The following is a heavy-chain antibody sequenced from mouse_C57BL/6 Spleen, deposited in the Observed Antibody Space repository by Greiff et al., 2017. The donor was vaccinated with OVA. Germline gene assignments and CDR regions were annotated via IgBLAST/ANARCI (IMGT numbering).Heavy chain of an antibody. D-gene: IGHD1-1*01. Sequence: VQLVESGPELVKPGASVKISCKASGYSFTSYYIHWVKQRPGQGLEWIGWIYPGSGNTKYNEKFKGKATLTADTSSSTAYMQLSSLTSEDSAVYYCASGTVVDYAMDYWGQGTSVTVSS. CDR3: ASGTVVDYAMDY. CDR1: GYSFTSYY. CDR2: IYPGSGNT. J-gene: IGHJ4*01. V-gene: IGHV1-66*01.